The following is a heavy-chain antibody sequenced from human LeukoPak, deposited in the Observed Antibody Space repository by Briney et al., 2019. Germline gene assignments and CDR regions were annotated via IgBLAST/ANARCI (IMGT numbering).Heavy chain of an antibody. Sequence: GGSLRLSCAASGFTFSSYGMHWVRQAPGKGLEWVSVISYDGSNKYYADSVKGRFTISRDNSKNTLYLQMNSLRAEDTAVYYCAKVPNHFITMVRGVPDAFDIWGQGTMVTVSS. D-gene: IGHD3-10*01. CDR1: GFTFSSYG. CDR3: AKVPNHFITMVRGVPDAFDI. CDR2: ISYDGSNK. J-gene: IGHJ3*02. V-gene: IGHV3-30*18.